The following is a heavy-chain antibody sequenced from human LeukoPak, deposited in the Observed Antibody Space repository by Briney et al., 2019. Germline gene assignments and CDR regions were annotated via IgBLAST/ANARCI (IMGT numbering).Heavy chain of an antibody. V-gene: IGHV4-39*01. CDR3: VRLPGISGNYYSIGY. J-gene: IGHJ4*02. CDR2: IYYSGDT. Sequence: SETLSLTCAVSGDSISPSGYFWGWIRQPPGKGLEWIGSIYYSGDTYYNPSLKSRVTISVDTSKKQFSLRLTSVTAADTAVYYCVRLPGISGNYYSIGYWGQGTLVTVSS. CDR1: GDSISPSGYF. D-gene: IGHD3-10*01.